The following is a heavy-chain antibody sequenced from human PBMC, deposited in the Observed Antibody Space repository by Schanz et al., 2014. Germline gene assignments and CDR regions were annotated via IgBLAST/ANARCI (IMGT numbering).Heavy chain of an antibody. V-gene: IGHV1-2*06. Sequence: QEQLVQSGAEVKTPGDSVKVSCKASGYSIGGYYMHWVRQAPGVGPEWMGRINPNTGGSQYAQKVQGRVTMDTAKTISTVYMELSRLRSDDTAVYYCARVRSEDYGGMDVWGQGTTVTVSS. CDR2: INPNTGGS. CDR1: GYSIGGYY. J-gene: IGHJ6*02. CDR3: ARVRSEDYGGMDV.